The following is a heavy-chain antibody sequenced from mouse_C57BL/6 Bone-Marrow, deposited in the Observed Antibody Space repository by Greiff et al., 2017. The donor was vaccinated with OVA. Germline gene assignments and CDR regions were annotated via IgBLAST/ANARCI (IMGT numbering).Heavy chain of an antibody. V-gene: IGHV1-5*01. CDR1: GYTFTSYW. CDR2: IYPGNSDT. J-gene: IGHJ1*03. Sequence: EVQLQQSGTVLVRPGASVKMSCKTSGYTFTSYWMHWVKQRPGQGLEWIGAIYPGNSDTSYNQKFKGKGKLTAVPTANTAYMELSSLTNADSAVYYCTRNYGSPPWYFDVWGTGTTVTVSS. D-gene: IGHD1-1*01. CDR3: TRNYGSPPWYFDV.